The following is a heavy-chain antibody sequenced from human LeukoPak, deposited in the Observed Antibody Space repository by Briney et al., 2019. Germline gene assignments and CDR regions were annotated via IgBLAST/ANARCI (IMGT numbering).Heavy chain of an antibody. J-gene: IGHJ3*02. CDR3: ARAEVGATWDTYAFDI. CDR1: GFTFSNFG. D-gene: IGHD1-26*01. V-gene: IGHV3-30*03. Sequence: PGGSLRLSCAASGFTFSNFGMHWVRQAPGKGLEWVAVISFDGKIRYYADSVKGRFTISRDNSKNTLYLQMNSLGAEDTAVYYCARAEVGATWDTYAFDIWGQGTMVTVSS. CDR2: ISFDGKIR.